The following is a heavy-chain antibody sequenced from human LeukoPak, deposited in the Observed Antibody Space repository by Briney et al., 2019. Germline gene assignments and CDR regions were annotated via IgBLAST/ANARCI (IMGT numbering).Heavy chain of an antibody. CDR1: GGSFSGYY. CDR3: ARAIYSSGWYVFDY. J-gene: IGHJ4*02. CDR2: INHSGST. V-gene: IGHV4-34*01. Sequence: PSETPSLTCAVYGGSFSGYYWSWIRQPPGKGLEWIGEINHSGSTNYNPSLKSRVTISVDTSKNQFSLKLSSVTAADTAVYYCARAIYSSGWYVFDYWGQGTLVTVSS. D-gene: IGHD6-19*01.